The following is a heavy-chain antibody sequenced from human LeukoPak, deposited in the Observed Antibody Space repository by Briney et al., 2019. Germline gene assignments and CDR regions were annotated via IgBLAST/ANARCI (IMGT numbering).Heavy chain of an antibody. CDR2: INPNSGGT. CDR1: GYTFTGYY. V-gene: IGHV1-2*02. Sequence: ASVKVSCKASGYTFTGYYMHWVRQAPGQGLEWMGWINPNSGGTNYAQKFQGRVTMTRDTSISTAYMELSRLGSDDTAVYYCAVDAGYCSSTSCQVMYYFDYWGQGTLVTVSS. J-gene: IGHJ4*02. D-gene: IGHD2-2*01. CDR3: AVDAGYCSSTSCQVMYYFDY.